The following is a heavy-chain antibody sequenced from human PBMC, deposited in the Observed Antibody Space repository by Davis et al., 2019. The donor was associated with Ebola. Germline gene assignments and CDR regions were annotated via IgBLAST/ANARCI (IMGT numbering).Heavy chain of an antibody. D-gene: IGHD4-17*01. V-gene: IGHV1-18*01. Sequence: AASVKVSCKASGYTFTSYGISWVRQAPGQGLEWMGWISAYNGNTNYAQKLQGRVTMTTDTSTSTAYMELRSLRSDDTAVYYCARGPDYGDYAPLYYYYGMGVWGQGTTVTVSS. CDR1: GYTFTSYG. CDR3: ARGPDYGDYAPLYYYYGMGV. CDR2: ISAYNGNT. J-gene: IGHJ6*02.